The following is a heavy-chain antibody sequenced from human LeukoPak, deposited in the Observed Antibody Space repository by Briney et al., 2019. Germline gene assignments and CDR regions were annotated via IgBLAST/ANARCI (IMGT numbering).Heavy chain of an antibody. D-gene: IGHD5-24*01. CDR2: IYPGDSNT. J-gene: IGHJ5*02. Sequence: GESLKISCKGSGYNFANYWIGWVRQMPGKGLEWMGIIYPGDSNTRYSPSFQGQVTISADKSISTAHLQWSSLKASDTAMYYCARSGRDASGWFDPWGQGTLVTVSS. V-gene: IGHV5-51*01. CDR1: GYNFANYW. CDR3: ARSGRDASGWFDP.